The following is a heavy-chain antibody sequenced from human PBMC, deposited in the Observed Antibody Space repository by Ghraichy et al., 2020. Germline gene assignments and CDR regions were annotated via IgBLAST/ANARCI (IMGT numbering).Heavy chain of an antibody. CDR2: INHSGST. CDR1: GGSFSGYY. V-gene: IGHV4-34*01. J-gene: IGHJ3*02. CDR3: ARHIPDTAASDI. Sequence: SETLSLTCAVYGGSFSGYYWSWIRQPPGKGLEWIGEINHSGSTNYNPSLKSRVTISVDTSKNQFSLKLSSVTAADTAVYYCARHIPDTAASDIWGQGTMVTVSS. D-gene: IGHD2-2*01.